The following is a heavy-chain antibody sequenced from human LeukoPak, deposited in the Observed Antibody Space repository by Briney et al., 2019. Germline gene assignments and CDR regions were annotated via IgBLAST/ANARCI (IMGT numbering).Heavy chain of an antibody. D-gene: IGHD3-16*01. CDR3: ATRGGDTLMRTEAFDY. CDR1: GYTFTDYY. CDR2: MNPDSGGT. Sequence: GASVKVSCKASGYTFTDYYIHWVRQAPGQALEWMGWMNPDSGGTNYAQKFKGRVTMTRDTSINTAYMDLRRLTSDDTAIYYCATRGGDTLMRTEAFDYWGLGTLVTVSS. J-gene: IGHJ4*02. V-gene: IGHV1-2*02.